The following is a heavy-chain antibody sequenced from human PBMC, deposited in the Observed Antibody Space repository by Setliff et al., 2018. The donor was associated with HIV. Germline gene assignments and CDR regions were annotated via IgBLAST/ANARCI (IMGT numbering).Heavy chain of an antibody. V-gene: IGHV3-48*04. Sequence: GGSLRLSCAASGFTFSNYAMSWVRQAPGKGLEWISYINNDSGTIYYADSVRGRFTISRDNARDSVYLQMNGLRADDTAVYYCVRDTTSGWMLTSWGQGTLVTVSS. CDR2: INNDSGTI. CDR3: VRDTTSGWMLTS. CDR1: GFTFSNYA. J-gene: IGHJ4*02. D-gene: IGHD2-2*01.